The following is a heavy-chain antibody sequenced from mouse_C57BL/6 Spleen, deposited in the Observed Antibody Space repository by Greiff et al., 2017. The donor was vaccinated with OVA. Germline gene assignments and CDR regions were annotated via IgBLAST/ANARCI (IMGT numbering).Heavy chain of an antibody. CDR1: GYTFTSYW. Sequence: VQLQQPGAELVMPGASVKLSCKASGYTFTSYWMHWVKQRPGQGLEWIGEIDPSDSYTNYNQKFKGKSTLTVDKSSSTAYMQLSSLTSEDSAVYYCARYYYGSSYSYYFDYWGQGTTLSVSS. CDR2: IDPSDSYT. CDR3: ARYYYGSSYSYYFDY. J-gene: IGHJ2*01. V-gene: IGHV1-69*01. D-gene: IGHD1-1*01.